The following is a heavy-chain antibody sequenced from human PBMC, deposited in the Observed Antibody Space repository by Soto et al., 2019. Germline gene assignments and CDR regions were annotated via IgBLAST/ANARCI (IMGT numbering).Heavy chain of an antibody. Sequence: GGSLRLSCAASGFTFRNHAVHWVRQAPGKGLEWVAVISNDGSNKYYTDSVKGRFTISRDNSKNTLYLQMNSLRAEDTAVYYCTRERRITMIVVVRHHAFDIWGQGTMVTVSS. CDR3: TRERRITMIVVVRHHAFDI. D-gene: IGHD3-22*01. CDR2: ISNDGSNK. J-gene: IGHJ3*02. CDR1: GFTFRNHA. V-gene: IGHV3-30-3*01.